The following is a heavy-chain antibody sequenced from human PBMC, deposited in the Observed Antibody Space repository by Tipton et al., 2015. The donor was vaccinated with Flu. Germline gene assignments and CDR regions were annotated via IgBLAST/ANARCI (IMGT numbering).Heavy chain of an antibody. CDR1: GGSISSYY. J-gene: IGHJ5*02. Sequence: TLSLTCTVSGGSISSYYWSWIRQPPGKGLEWIGYIYYSGSTNYNPSLESRVTISVDTSKNQFSLKLSSVTAADTAVYYCARERTYYYGSGSYTNWFDPWGQGTLVTVSS. CDR3: ARERTYYYGSGSYTNWFDP. CDR2: IYYSGST. V-gene: IGHV4-59*01. D-gene: IGHD3-10*01.